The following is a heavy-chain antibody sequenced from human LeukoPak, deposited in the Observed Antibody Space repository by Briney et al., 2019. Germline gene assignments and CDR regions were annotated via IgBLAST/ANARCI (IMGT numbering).Heavy chain of an antibody. D-gene: IGHD3-22*01. J-gene: IGHJ1*01. Sequence: GGSLRLSCVASGFTFSSYWMNWVRQAPGKGLEWVSRIKSDGSTNYADSVKGRFTISRDNAKNTVSLQMNSLRAEDTGVYFCARAPSEIGGYYPEYFRHWGQATLVTVSS. V-gene: IGHV3-74*01. CDR2: IKSDGST. CDR1: GFTFSSYW. CDR3: ARAPSEIGGYYPEYFRH.